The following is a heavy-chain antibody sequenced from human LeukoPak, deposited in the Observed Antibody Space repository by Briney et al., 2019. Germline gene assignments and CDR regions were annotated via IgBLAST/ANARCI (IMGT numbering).Heavy chain of an antibody. CDR3: ARGGVNIDY. D-gene: IGHD3-10*01. V-gene: IGHV4-59*01. CDR2: IYYSGST. Sequence: SKTLSLTCIVSGGSISSYYWSWIRQPPGKGLEWIGYIYYSGSTNYNPSLKSRVTISVDTSKNQFSLKLSSVTAADTAVYFCARGGVNIDYWGQGTLVTVSS. CDR1: GGSISSYY. J-gene: IGHJ4*02.